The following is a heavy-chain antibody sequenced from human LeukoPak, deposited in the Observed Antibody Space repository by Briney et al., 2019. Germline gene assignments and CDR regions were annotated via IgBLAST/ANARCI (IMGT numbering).Heavy chain of an antibody. D-gene: IGHD2-2*01. CDR2: IKQDESEK. CDR1: GFTFSSYW. J-gene: IGHJ4*02. Sequence: GGSLRLSCAASGFTFSSYWMSWVRQAPGKGLGWVANIKQDESEKYYVDSVKGRFTISRDNAKNSLHLQMNNLRAEDTAVYYCARALDSSSSRYQAFEYWGQGTLVTVSS. CDR3: ARALDSSSSRYQAFEY. V-gene: IGHV3-7*01.